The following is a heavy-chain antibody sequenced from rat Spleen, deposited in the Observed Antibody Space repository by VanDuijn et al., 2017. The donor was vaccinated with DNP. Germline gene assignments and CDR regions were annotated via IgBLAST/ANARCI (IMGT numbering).Heavy chain of an antibody. V-gene: IGHV5S10*01. J-gene: IGHJ2*01. CDR3: GRDLGGDY. CDR2: IVHDGSRT. CDR1: GFTFGDYN. D-gene: IGHD5-1*01. Sequence: EVQLVESGGDLVQPGRSLKLSCAASGFTFGDYNMAWVRQAPKKGLEWVATIVHDGSRTYYRDSVKGRFTVSRDNTKSTLYLQMDSLRSDDTATYYCGRDLGGDYWGQGVMVTVSS.